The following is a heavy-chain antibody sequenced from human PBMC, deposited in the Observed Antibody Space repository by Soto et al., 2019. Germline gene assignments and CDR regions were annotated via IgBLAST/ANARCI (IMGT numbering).Heavy chain of an antibody. CDR1: GYTFTNYA. J-gene: IGHJ2*01. V-gene: IGHV1-3*01. Sequence: QVQLVQSGAEVKMPGASVKVSCKASGYTFTNYAIHWVRQAPGQRLEWMGWINAGNGNTKYSQKFQGRVTITRDTSASTAYMELNSLRSEDTAVYYCARPSVGYFDLWGRGTLVTVSS. CDR3: ARPSVGYFDL. CDR2: INAGNGNT.